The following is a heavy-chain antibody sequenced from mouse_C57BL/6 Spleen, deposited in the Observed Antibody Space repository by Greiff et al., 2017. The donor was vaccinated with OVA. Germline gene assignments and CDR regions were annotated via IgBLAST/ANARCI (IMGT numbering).Heavy chain of an antibody. D-gene: IGHD6-1*01. CDR1: GYTFTSYW. CDR3: ARSRGCQFDC. Sequence: VQLQQPGAELVKPGASVKLSCKASGYTFTSYWMHWVKQRPGQGLEWIGMIQPNSGSTNYNEKFKSKATLTVDKSSSTAYMQLSSLTSEDSAVYYCARSRGCQFDCWGQGTTLTVSS. CDR2: IQPNSGST. V-gene: IGHV1-64*01. J-gene: IGHJ2*01.